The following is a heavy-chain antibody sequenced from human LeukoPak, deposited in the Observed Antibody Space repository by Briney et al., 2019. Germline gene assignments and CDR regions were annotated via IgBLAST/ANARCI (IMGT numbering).Heavy chain of an antibody. D-gene: IGHD1-26*01. CDR3: ARALPSPLYSGSYADAFDI. V-gene: IGHV3-21*01. CDR1: GFTFSSYS. J-gene: IGHJ3*02. CDR2: ISSSSSYI. Sequence: GGSLRLSCAASGFTFSSYSMNWVRQAPGKGLEWVSSISSSSSYIYYADSVKGRFTISRENAKNSLYLQMNNLRAEDTAVYYCARALPSPLYSGSYADAFDIWGQGTMFPASS.